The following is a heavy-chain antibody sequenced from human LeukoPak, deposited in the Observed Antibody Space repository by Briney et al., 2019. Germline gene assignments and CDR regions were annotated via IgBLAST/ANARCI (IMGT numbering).Heavy chain of an antibody. V-gene: IGHV3-23*01. J-gene: IGHJ4*02. CDR3: AKDVRAIAPRYFDF. CDR1: GFTFSSYA. CDR2: IRGGSGST. Sequence: GGSLRLSCAASGFTFSSYAMSWVRQAPGKGLEGVSGIRGGSGSTYYADSVKGRSTITRDNSNGTLYLQMNSLRAEDTALYYCAKDVRAIAPRYFDFWGQGTLVSVSS. D-gene: IGHD6-6*01.